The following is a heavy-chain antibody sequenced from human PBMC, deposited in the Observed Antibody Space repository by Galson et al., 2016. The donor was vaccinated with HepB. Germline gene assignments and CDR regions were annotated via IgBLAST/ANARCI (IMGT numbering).Heavy chain of an antibody. CDR3: AREGKGGFDI. V-gene: IGHV3-7*01. CDR2: IKQDGTQK. J-gene: IGHJ3*02. CDR1: GFTFSNYW. D-gene: IGHD2-15*01. Sequence: SLRLSCAASGFTFSNYWMSWVRQAPGEGLEWLVNIKQDGTQKDYVDSVKGRFTISRDNAKSSLYLQMNSLRVGDTAVYYCAREGKGGFDIWGQGTMVTVSS.